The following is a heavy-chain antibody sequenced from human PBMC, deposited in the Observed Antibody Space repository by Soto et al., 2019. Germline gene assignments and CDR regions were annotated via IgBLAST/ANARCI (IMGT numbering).Heavy chain of an antibody. D-gene: IGHD5-12*01. V-gene: IGHV1-69*13. CDR3: ARGRGYSGDDHYYYFDMDV. CDR2: SIPIFGTA. Sequence: SMKVSCKASGGTFNNYPITWVRQAPGEGLEWMGGSIPIFGTANYAQKFQGRVTISVDESTSTAYMELSSPRSEDTAVYYCARGRGYSGDDHYYYFDMDVWGQGTTVTVSS. CDR1: GGTFNNYP. J-gene: IGHJ6*02.